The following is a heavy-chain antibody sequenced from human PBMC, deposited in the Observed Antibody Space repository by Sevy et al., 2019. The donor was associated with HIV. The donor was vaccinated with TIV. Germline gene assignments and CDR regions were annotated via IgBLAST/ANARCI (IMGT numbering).Heavy chain of an antibody. CDR1: GGTFSSYA. CDR3: VSSTRCSVRAFDI. Sequence: ASVKVSCKASGGTFSSYAISWVRQAPGQGLEWMGGIIPIFGTANYAQKFQGRVTITADESTSTAYMELSSLRSEDRAVYYGVSSTRCSVRAFDIWGQGTMVTVSS. V-gene: IGHV1-69*13. J-gene: IGHJ3*02. CDR2: IIPIFGTA. D-gene: IGHD2-2*01.